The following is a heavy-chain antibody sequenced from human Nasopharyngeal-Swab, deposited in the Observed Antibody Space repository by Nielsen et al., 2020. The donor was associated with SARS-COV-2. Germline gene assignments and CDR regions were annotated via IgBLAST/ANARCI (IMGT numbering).Heavy chain of an antibody. V-gene: IGHV5-51*01. CDR2: IYPGDSDT. Sequence: VRQMPGKGLEWMGIIYPGDSDTRYSPSFQGHVTISADKSISTAYLQWSSLKASDTAMYYCARIPNYGMDVWDQGTTVTVS. CDR3: ARIPNYGMDV. J-gene: IGHJ6*02.